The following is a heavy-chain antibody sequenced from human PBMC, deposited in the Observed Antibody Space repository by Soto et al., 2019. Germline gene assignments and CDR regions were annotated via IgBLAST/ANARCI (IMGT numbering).Heavy chain of an antibody. V-gene: IGHV3-48*03. J-gene: IGHJ4*02. CDR3: TRVRDSNDY. Sequence: GGSLRLSCAASGFTFSSFAMSWVRQAPGKGLEWVSNIRSSGRSINYADSVKGRFTISRDNAKNSLYLQMNSLRAEDTAVYYCTRVRDSNDYWGQGTLVTVSS. CDR2: IRSSGRSI. D-gene: IGHD3-22*01. CDR1: GFTFSSFA.